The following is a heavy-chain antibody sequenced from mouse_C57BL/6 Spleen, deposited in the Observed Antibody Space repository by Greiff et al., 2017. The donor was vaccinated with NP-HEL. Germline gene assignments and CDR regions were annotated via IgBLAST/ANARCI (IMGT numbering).Heavy chain of an antibody. V-gene: IGHV1-82*01. Sequence: QVQLKQSGPELVKPGASVKISCKASGYAFSSSWMNWVKQRPGKGLEWIGRIYPGDGDTNYNGKFKGKATLTADKSSSTAYMQLISLTSEDSAVYFCARGAAYYFDYWGQGTTLTVSS. D-gene: IGHD3-3*01. J-gene: IGHJ2*01. CDR3: ARGAAYYFDY. CDR1: GYAFSSSW. CDR2: IYPGDGDT.